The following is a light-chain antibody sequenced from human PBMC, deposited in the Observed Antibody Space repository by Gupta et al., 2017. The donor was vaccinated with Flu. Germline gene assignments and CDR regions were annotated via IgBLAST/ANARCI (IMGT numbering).Light chain of an antibody. CDR2: YDS. Sequence: LTQSPEFQSVTPRETVTITCQASEGIGSNLHWFQQKPHQSPKLLIKYDSQSFPGVPSRFSGSGSGKDYTLTIQVLEAEDAATYYCQHTNSLRQSFGQGTKLEI. V-gene: IGKV6-21*01. CDR1: EGIGSN. CDR3: QHTNSLRQS. J-gene: IGKJ2*03.